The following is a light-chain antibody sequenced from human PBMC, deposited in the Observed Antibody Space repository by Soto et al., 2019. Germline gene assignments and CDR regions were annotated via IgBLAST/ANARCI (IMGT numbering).Light chain of an antibody. J-gene: IGLJ1*01. V-gene: IGLV2-14*01. CDR3: SSYTSSSTLV. Sequence: QSDLTQPASVSGSPGQSITISCTGTSSDVGGYNYVSWYQQHTGKAPKLMIYDVSNRPSGVSNRFSGYKSGNTASLTISGLQAEDEADYYCSSYTSSSTLVFGTVTKLTV. CDR2: DVS. CDR1: SSDVGGYNY.